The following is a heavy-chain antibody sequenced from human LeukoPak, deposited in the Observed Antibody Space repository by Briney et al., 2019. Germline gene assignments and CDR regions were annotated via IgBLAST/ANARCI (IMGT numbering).Heavy chain of an antibody. Sequence: SVKVSCKASGGTFSSYAISWVRQAPGQGLEWMGRIIPILGIANYAQKFQGRVTITADKSTSTAYLELSSLRSEDTAVYYCARVNSGSRNDYWGQGTLVTVSS. CDR2: IIPILGIA. V-gene: IGHV1-69*04. CDR3: ARVNSGSRNDY. CDR1: GGTFSSYA. J-gene: IGHJ4*02. D-gene: IGHD1-26*01.